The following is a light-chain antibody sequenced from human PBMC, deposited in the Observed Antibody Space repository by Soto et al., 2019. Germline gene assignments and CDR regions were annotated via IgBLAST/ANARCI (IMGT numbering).Light chain of an antibody. CDR2: EVS. V-gene: IGLV2-14*01. CDR3: NSYTSSITPCV. Sequence: QSVLTQPASVSGSAGQLITISCTGTSNDVGAYNFVSWYQQHPGKAPKLLIYEVSNRPSEISDRFSGSKSGNTASLTISGLQTEDEADYYCNSYTSSITPCVFGTGTKVTVL. J-gene: IGLJ1*01. CDR1: SNDVGAYNF.